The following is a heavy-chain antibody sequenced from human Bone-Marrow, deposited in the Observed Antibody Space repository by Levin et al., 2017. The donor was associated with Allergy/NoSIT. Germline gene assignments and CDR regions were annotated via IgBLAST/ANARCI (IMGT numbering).Heavy chain of an antibody. V-gene: IGHV4-59*08. J-gene: IGHJ4*02. CDR1: GGSISSYY. CDR2: IYYSGST. D-gene: IGHD3-3*01. Sequence: PSETLSLTCTVSGGSISSYYWSWIRQPPGKGLEWIGYIYYSGSTNYNPSLKSRVTISVDTSKNQFSLKLSSVTAADTAVYYCARHTQVGITIFGVAVLPLNFDYWGQGTLVTVSS. CDR3: ARHTQVGITIFGVAVLPLNFDY.